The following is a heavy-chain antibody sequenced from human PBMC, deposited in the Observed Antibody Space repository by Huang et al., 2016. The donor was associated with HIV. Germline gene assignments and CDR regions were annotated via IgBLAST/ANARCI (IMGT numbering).Heavy chain of an antibody. V-gene: IGHV4-39*01. CDR2: IHPSGTA. CDR3: ARQGGDCTSISCYLSWFDP. Sequence: QLQLPESGPGLVKPSQNLSLTCTVFGGSVSSRNYYWAWIRQTPGKGLEWIGSIHPSGTAYDNRSLKSRVSVIVDKSKNQFSLEVTSATAADSAIYYCARQGGDCTSISCYLSWFDPWGQGTLVTVSS. J-gene: IGHJ5*02. D-gene: IGHD2-2*01. CDR1: GGSVSSRNYY.